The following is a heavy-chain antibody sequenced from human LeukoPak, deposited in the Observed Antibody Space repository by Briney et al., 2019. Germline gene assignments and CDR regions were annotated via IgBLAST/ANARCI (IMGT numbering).Heavy chain of an antibody. J-gene: IGHJ5*02. CDR3: ARDGLPGPKVGEFGWFDP. Sequence: PGGSLRLSCAASGFTFSSYAMSWVRQAPGKGLEWVSAISGSGGSTYYADSVKGRFTISRDNSKNTLYLQMNSLRAEDTAVYYRARDGLPGPKVGEFGWFDPWGQGTLVTVSS. D-gene: IGHD3-10*01. V-gene: IGHV3-23*01. CDR1: GFTFSSYA. CDR2: ISGSGGST.